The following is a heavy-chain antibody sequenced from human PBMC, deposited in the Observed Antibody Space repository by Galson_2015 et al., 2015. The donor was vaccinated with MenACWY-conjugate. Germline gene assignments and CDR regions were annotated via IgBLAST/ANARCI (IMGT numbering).Heavy chain of an antibody. CDR2: IKQDGGEK. CDR1: GFTFSTYW. V-gene: IGHV3-7*01. Sequence: SLRLSCAASGFTFSTYWMNWDRQAPGKGLEWVANIKQDGGEKYYVDSVKGRFTISRDNAKNSLHPQMNSLRAEDTAVYYCVRDVFRSSSSWYDPDAFDNWGQGTMVTVSS. CDR3: VRDVFRSSSSWYDPDAFDN. J-gene: IGHJ3*02. D-gene: IGHD6-13*01.